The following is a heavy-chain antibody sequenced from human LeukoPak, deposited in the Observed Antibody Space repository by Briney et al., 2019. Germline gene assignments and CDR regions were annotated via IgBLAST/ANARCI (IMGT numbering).Heavy chain of an antibody. CDR2: INTDGSST. J-gene: IGHJ3*02. Sequence: GGSLRLSCSAYGFTLSNYWMHWVRQAPGKGLVWVSRINTDGSSTNYADSVKGRFTVSRDNAKNTLYLQMNSLRAEDTAVYYCARVIGWDEPFDIWGQGTMVTVSS. CDR1: GFTLSNYW. D-gene: IGHD1-26*01. CDR3: ARVIGWDEPFDI. V-gene: IGHV3-74*01.